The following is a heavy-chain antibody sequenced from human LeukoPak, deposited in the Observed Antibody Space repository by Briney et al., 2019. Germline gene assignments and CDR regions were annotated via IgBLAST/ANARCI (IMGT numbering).Heavy chain of an antibody. CDR3: ARETAPYYYYYMDV. CDR2: IYSGGSA. CDR1: GFTVSSNY. V-gene: IGHV3-53*01. Sequence: PGGSLRLSCAASGFTVSSNYMSWVRQAPGKGLEWVSVIYSGGSAYYADSVEGRFTISRDNSKNTLYLQMNSLRAEDTAVYYCARETAPYYYYYMDVWGKGTTVTVSS. J-gene: IGHJ6*03. D-gene: IGHD6-25*01.